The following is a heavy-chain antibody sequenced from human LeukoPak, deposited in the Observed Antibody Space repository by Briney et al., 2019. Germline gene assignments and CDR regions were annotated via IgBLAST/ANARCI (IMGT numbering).Heavy chain of an antibody. CDR1: GFTFSNYA. V-gene: IGHV3-23*01. D-gene: IGHD2/OR15-2a*01. CDR3: ASGVDLDSSTYRPFDY. J-gene: IGHJ4*02. Sequence: GGSLRLSCAASGFTFSNYAMSWVRQAPGKGLEWVSAISGSGDSTYYADSVKGRFTISRDNSKNTLYLQMNSLRAEDTAMYYCASGVDLDSSTYRPFDYWGQGALVTVSS. CDR2: ISGSGDST.